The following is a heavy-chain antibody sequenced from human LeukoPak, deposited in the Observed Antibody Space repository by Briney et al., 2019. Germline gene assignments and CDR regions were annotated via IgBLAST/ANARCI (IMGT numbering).Heavy chain of an antibody. D-gene: IGHD6-13*01. Sequence: GGSLRLSCAASGFTVSSNYMSWVRQAPGKGLEWVSGISGSGGTTYYADSVKGRFTISRDNSKNTLYLQMNSLRAEDTAVYYCAKDPPYSSSWFIFDYWGQGTLVTVSS. V-gene: IGHV3-23*01. CDR3: AKDPPYSSSWFIFDY. J-gene: IGHJ4*02. CDR2: ISGSGGTT. CDR1: GFTVSSNY.